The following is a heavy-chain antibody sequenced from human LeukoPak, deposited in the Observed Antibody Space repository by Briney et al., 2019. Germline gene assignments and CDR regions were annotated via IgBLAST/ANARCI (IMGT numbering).Heavy chain of an antibody. V-gene: IGHV3-23*01. CDR1: GFTFSSYE. CDR3: AKWENYYDSSGYSDY. D-gene: IGHD3-22*01. CDR2: ISGSGGST. Sequence: GGSLRLSCAASGFTFSSYEMNWVRQAPGKGLEWVSAISGSGGSTYYADSVKGRFTISRDNSKNTLYLQMNSLRAEDTAVYYCAKWENYYDSSGYSDYWGQGTLVTVSS. J-gene: IGHJ4*02.